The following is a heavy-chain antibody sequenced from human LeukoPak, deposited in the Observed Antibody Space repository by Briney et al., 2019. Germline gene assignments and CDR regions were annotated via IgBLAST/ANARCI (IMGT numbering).Heavy chain of an antibody. D-gene: IGHD3-16*01. V-gene: IGHV3-7*01. J-gene: IGHJ4*02. CDR3: ARHRGTYYDY. CDR2: IKQDGSET. Sequence: PGGSLRLSCAASGFTFSSYWMSWVRQAPAKGLEWVANIKQDGSETYYVVSVRGRFTISRDNAKNSLYLQMNSLRAEDTAVYYCARHRGTYYDYWGQGTLVTVSS. CDR1: GFTFSSYW.